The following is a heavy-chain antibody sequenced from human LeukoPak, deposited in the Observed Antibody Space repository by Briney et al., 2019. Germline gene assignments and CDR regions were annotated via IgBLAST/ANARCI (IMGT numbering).Heavy chain of an antibody. CDR3: VRRSSSWYRYFDY. J-gene: IGHJ4*02. V-gene: IGHV4-34*01. CDR2: INHSGST. D-gene: IGHD6-13*01. CDR1: GGSFSGYY. Sequence: SETLSLTCAVYGGSFSGYYWSWIRQPPGKGLEWIGEINHSGSTNYNPSLKSRVTISVDTSKNQFSLKLSSVTAADTAVYYCVRRSSSWYRYFDYWGQGTLVTVSS.